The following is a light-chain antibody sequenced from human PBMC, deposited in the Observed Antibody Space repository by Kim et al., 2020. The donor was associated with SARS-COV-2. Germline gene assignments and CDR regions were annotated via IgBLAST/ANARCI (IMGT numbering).Light chain of an antibody. CDR3: LLAYSSVRI. CDR1: SGHF. CDR2: NTN. J-gene: IGLJ2*01. Sequence: SGHFPYWFQQKPGQAPRTVIYNTNSKHSWTPARFSGSLLGDKAALTLSGAQPEDEAEYYCLLAYSSVRIFGGGTKLTVL. V-gene: IGLV7-46*01.